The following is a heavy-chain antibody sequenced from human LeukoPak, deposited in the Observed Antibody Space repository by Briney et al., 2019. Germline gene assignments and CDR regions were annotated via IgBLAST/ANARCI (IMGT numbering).Heavy chain of an antibody. CDR2: IYYSGST. CDR3: AREGGYCSGGSCRNRFDP. D-gene: IGHD2-15*01. J-gene: IGHJ5*02. V-gene: IGHV4-39*07. CDR1: GGSISGSTYY. Sequence: SETLSLTCTVSGGSISGSTYYWGWIRQPPGKGLEWIGTIYYSGSTYYNPSLKSRVTISVDTSKNQFSLKLNSVTAADTAVYYCAREGGYCSGGSCRNRFDPWGQGTLVTVSS.